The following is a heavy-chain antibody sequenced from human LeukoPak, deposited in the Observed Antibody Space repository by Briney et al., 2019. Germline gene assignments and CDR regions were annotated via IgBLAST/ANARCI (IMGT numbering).Heavy chain of an antibody. J-gene: IGHJ4*02. D-gene: IGHD3-22*01. CDR2: IKQDGSEK. CDR3: ARDEYDSGGYYHPFDD. V-gene: IGHV3-7*01. Sequence: GGSLRLSCAASGFPFSRYWMSWVRQAPGKGLEWVANIKQDGSEKHYVDSVKGRFTISRDNAKNSLYLQMNSLRVEDTAVYYCARDEYDSGGYYHPFDDWGQGTLVTVSS. CDR1: GFPFSRYW.